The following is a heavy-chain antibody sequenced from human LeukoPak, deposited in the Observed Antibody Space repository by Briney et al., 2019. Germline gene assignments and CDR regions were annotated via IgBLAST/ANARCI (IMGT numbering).Heavy chain of an antibody. V-gene: IGHV4-59*01. CDR1: GGSISSYY. D-gene: IGHD3-3*01. CDR3: ASRSSIWSGYQDTLYYFDS. J-gene: IGHJ4*02. Sequence: PSETLSLTCTVSGGSISSYYWSWIPQPPGRRREWIGHIYYSGSTNYNPSLKSRVTISVDTSKNQFSLKLSSVTAADTAVYYCASRSSIWSGYQDTLYYFDSWGQGTLVTVSS. CDR2: IYYSGST.